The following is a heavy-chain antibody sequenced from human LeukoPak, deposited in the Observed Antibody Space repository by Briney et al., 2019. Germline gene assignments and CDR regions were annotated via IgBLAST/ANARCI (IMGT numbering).Heavy chain of an antibody. D-gene: IGHD2-8*01. V-gene: IGHV3-23*01. CDR3: AKVQSGYCTNGICYTLAYYFDY. CDR1: TFTLNNNA. Sequence: AGSLTLSCAVSTFTLNNNAMKWVRQAPGKGLEGVSGVSSSNGSTYYADSVKGRFTISRDNSKNTLYLQMNSLRAKDTAVYYCAKVQSGYCTNGICYTLAYYFDYWGQGTLVTVSS. CDR2: VSSSNGST. J-gene: IGHJ4*02.